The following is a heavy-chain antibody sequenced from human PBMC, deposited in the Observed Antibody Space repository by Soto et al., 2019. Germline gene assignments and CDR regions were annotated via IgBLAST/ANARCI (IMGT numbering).Heavy chain of an antibody. CDR1: GGSFSGYY. J-gene: IGHJ5*02. D-gene: IGHD6-19*01. CDR2: INHSGST. V-gene: IGHV4-34*01. CDR3: ARPFDTSGWYDH. Sequence: SETLSLTCAVYGGSFSGYYWSWIRQPPGKGLEWIGEINHSGSTNYNPSLKSRVTISADKSINTAYLQWSSLKASDSAMYYCARPFDTSGWYDHWGQGTLVTVSS.